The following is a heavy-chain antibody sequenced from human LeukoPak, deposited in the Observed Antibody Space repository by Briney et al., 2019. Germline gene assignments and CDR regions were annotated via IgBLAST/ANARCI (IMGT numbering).Heavy chain of an antibody. Sequence: SETLSLTCSDPGRSVGIRRYNWSWIRQPPGKGLEWIGSIYYSGSTYCNPSLKSRVTISVDTSKNQFSLKLSSVTAADTAVYYCAKQSEEADNYYDSSGRPYFYFAYWGQGTLVTVSS. V-gene: IGHV4-39*01. J-gene: IGHJ4*02. D-gene: IGHD3-22*01. CDR3: AKQSEEADNYYDSSGRPYFYFAY. CDR1: GRSVGIRRYN. CDR2: IYYSGST.